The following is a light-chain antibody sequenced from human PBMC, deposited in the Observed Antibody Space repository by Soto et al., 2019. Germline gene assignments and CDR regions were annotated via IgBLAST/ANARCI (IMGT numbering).Light chain of an antibody. J-gene: IGKJ1*01. CDR2: GAS. Sequence: EIVLTQSPGTLSLSPGERATLSCRASQSGTNNYLAWYQQRPGQAPRLLIYGASSRATGIPDRFSGSGSGTDFTLSIIRLETEDFAVYYCQQYGSSPRTFGQGTKVDIK. V-gene: IGKV3-20*01. CDR1: QSGTNNY. CDR3: QQYGSSPRT.